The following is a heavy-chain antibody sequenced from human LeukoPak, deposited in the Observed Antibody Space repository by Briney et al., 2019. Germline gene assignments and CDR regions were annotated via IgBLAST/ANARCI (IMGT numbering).Heavy chain of an antibody. V-gene: IGHV1-69*13. CDR3: AREIGSGWGGDY. J-gene: IGHJ4*02. CDR2: IVPIFGTA. D-gene: IGHD6-19*01. CDR1: GGTFSSYA. Sequence: SVKVSCKASGGTFSSYAISWVRQAPGQGLEWMGGIVPIFGTANYAQKFQGRVTITADESTSTAYMELSSLRSEDTAVYYCAREIGSGWGGDYWGQGTLVTVSS.